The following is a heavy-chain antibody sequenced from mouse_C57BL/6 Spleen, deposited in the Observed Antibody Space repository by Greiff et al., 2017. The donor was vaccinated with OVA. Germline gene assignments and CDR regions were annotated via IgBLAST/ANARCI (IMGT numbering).Heavy chain of an antibody. V-gene: IGHV1-9*01. CDR2: ILPGSGST. D-gene: IGHD1-1*01. CDR3: ARCPFITTVVATRDYFDY. CDR1: GYTFTGYW. Sequence: QVQLQQSGAELMKPGASVKLSCKATGYTFTGYWIEWVKQRPGHGLEWIGEILPGSGSTNYNEKFKGKATFTADTSSNTAYMQLSSLTTEDSAIYDCARCPFITTVVATRDYFDYWGQGTTLTVSS. J-gene: IGHJ2*01.